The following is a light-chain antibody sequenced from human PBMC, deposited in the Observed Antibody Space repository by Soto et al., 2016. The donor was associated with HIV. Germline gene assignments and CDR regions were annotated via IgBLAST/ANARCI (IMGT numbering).Light chain of an antibody. CDR3: QAWDSNTHVV. V-gene: IGLV3-1*01. J-gene: IGLJ2*01. CDR2: QDT. Sequence: SYELTQSPSVSVSPGQTANITCSGDKSGDKYSCWYQQKPGQSLVLVIYQDTRRPSGIPERFSGSNSGNTATLTISGTQAMDEADYYCQAWDSNTHVVFGGGTKLTVL. CDR1: KSGDKY.